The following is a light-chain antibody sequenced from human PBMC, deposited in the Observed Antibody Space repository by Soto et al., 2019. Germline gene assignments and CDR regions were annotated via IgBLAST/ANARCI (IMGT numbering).Light chain of an antibody. Sequence: EIVLTQSPGTLSLSPGERATLSCRASQSVSSSYLAWYQQEPGQTPSLLFYGASSRATGIPARFSGSGSGTDFTLTISRLEPEDFAVYYCQQYGSSPFTFGPGTKVDIK. CDR3: QQYGSSPFT. CDR1: QSVSSSY. V-gene: IGKV3-20*01. J-gene: IGKJ3*01. CDR2: GAS.